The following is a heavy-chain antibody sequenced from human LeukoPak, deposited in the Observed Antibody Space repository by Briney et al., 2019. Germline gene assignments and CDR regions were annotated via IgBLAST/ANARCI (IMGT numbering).Heavy chain of an antibody. Sequence: GGSLRLSCSASGFTFSSYAMHWVRQAPGKGLEYVSAISSNGGSTYYADSVKGRFTIFRDNSKNTLYLQMSSLRAEDTAVYYCVKPGYSYGYYFDYWGQGTLVTVSS. CDR3: VKPGYSYGYYFDY. V-gene: IGHV3-64D*06. D-gene: IGHD5-18*01. J-gene: IGHJ4*02. CDR2: ISSNGGST. CDR1: GFTFSSYA.